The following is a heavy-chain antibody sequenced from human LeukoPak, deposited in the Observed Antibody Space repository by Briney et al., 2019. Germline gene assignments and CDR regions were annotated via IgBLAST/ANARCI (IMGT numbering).Heavy chain of an antibody. CDR2: TSAYNGNT. J-gene: IGHJ4*02. CDR1: GYTFTSYG. V-gene: IGHV1-18*04. CDR3: ARNPPYYYGSGSYYGGFDY. D-gene: IGHD3-10*01. Sequence: GASVKVSCKASGYTFTSYGISWVRQAPGQGLEWMGWTSAYNGNTNYAQKLQGRVTMTTDTSTSTAYMELRSLRSDDTAVYYCARNPPYYYGSGSYYGGFDYWGQGTLVAVSS.